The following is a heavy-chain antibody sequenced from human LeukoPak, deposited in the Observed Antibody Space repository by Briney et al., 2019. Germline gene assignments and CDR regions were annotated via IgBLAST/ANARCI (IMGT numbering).Heavy chain of an antibody. V-gene: IGHV1-2*02. CDR2: INPNSGGT. J-gene: IGHJ4*02. Sequence: GASVKVSCKASGYTFTGYYMHWVRQAPGQGLGWMGWINPNSGGTNYAQKFQGRVTMTRDTSISTAYMELSRLRSDGTAVYYCARGKTMVYCGGDCYRFDNWGQGTLVTVSS. D-gene: IGHD2-21*02. CDR3: ARGKTMVYCGGDCYRFDN. CDR1: GYTFTGYY.